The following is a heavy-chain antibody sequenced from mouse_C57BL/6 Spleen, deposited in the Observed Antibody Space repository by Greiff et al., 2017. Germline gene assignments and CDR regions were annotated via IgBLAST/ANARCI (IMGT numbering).Heavy chain of an antibody. CDR1: GFTFSSYT. V-gene: IGHV5-9*01. Sequence: EVKLVESGGGLVKPGGSLKLSCAASGFTFSSYTMSWVRQTPEKRLEWVATISGGGGNTYYPDSVKGRFTISRDNAKNTLYLQMSSLRSEDTALYYCARQERTGTYFDYWGQGTTLTVSS. CDR2: ISGGGGNT. CDR3: ARQERTGTYFDY. D-gene: IGHD4-1*01. J-gene: IGHJ2*01.